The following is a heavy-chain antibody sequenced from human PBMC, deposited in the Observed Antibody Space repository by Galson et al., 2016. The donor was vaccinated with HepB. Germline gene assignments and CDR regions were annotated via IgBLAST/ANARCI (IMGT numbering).Heavy chain of an antibody. CDR2: IYPGDSNT. D-gene: IGHD2-21*02. CDR1: GYIFTDYW. V-gene: IGHV5-51*03. CDR3: STLYCSADCYLDY. J-gene: IGHJ4*02. Sequence: QSGAEVKKPGESLKISCKGSGYIFTDYWIGWVRQMPGKGLEWMGIIYPGDSNTKYSPSFQGQVTISADKSINTTYLQWSSLQASDTAMYYCSTLYCSADCYLDYWGQGTPVTVSS.